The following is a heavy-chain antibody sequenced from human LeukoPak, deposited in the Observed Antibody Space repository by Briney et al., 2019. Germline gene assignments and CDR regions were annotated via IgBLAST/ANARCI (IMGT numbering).Heavy chain of an antibody. J-gene: IGHJ5*02. V-gene: IGHV4-61*01. Sequence: SETLSLTCTVSGGSVSSGSYYWSWIRQPPGKGLEWIGYIYYSGSTNCNPSLKSRVTISVDTSKNQFSLKLSSVTAADTAVYYCARDIGWGFDPWGQGTLVTVSS. CDR3: ARDIGWGFDP. CDR2: IYYSGST. D-gene: IGHD1-26*01. CDR1: GGSVSSGSYY.